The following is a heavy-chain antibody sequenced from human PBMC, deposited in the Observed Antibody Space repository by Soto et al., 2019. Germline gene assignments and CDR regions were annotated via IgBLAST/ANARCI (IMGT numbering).Heavy chain of an antibody. V-gene: IGHV4-39*01. D-gene: IGHD6-19*01. Sequence: PSETLSLTCTVSGGSISSSSYYWGWIRQPPGKGLEWIGSIYYSGSTYYNPSLKSRVTISVDTSKNQFSLKLSSVTAADTAVYYCARHSQTGWTYNWFDPWGQGTLVTVSS. J-gene: IGHJ5*02. CDR3: ARHSQTGWTYNWFDP. CDR2: IYYSGST. CDR1: GGSISSSSYY.